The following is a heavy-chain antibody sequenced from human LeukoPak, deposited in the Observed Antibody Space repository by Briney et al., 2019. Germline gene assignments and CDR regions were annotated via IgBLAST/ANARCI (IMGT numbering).Heavy chain of an antibody. CDR3: VRHIDWSFDY. D-gene: IGHD3-9*01. CDR1: GFTFSSYW. V-gene: IGHV3-7*01. J-gene: IGHJ4*02. Sequence: PGGSLRVSCAASGFTFSSYWMSWVRQAPGKGLEWVANINQAGSGKYYVDPVKGRFTISRDNAKNSLYLQMNSLRAADTAVYYCVRHIDWSFDYWGQGTLVTVSS. CDR2: INQAGSGK.